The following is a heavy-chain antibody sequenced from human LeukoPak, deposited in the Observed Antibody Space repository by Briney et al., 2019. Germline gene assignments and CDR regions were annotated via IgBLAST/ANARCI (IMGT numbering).Heavy chain of an antibody. V-gene: IGHV4-61*02. CDR1: GGSISSGSYY. CDR2: MYSSGNT. J-gene: IGHJ4*02. Sequence: KTSETLSLTCTVSGGSISSGSYYWSWIRQPAGKGLEWIGRMYSSGNTNYNPSLKSRVTMSIDTSENQFSLNLTSVTAADTAVYYCARSGLFDSRAYDFDSWGQGVLFTVSS. CDR3: ARSGLFDSRAYDFDS. D-gene: IGHD3-22*01.